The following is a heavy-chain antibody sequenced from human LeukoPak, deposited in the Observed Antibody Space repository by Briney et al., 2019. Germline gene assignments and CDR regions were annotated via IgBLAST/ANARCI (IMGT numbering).Heavy chain of an antibody. D-gene: IGHD2-2*02. CDR2: IRHDGSNK. J-gene: IGHJ4*02. Sequence: GGSLRLSCAASGFTFSSYGMHWVRQAPGKGLEWVAFIRHDGSNKYYADSVKGRFTISRDNSKNTLYLQMNSLRAEDTAVYYCAREDSDYCSSTSCYTFDYWGQGTLVTVSS. CDR3: AREDSDYCSSTSCYTFDY. V-gene: IGHV3-30*02. CDR1: GFTFSSYG.